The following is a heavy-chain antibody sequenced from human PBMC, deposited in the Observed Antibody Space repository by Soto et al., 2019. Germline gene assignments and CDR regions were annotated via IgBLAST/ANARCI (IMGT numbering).Heavy chain of an antibody. J-gene: IGHJ6*02. CDR2: IIPILGIA. Sequence: SVKVSCKASGGTFSSYTISWVRQAPGQGLEWMGRIIPILGIANYAQKFQGRVTITRDTSASTAYMELSSLRSEDTAVYYCARDPSYYGMDVWGQGTTVTVSS. V-gene: IGHV1-69*04. CDR3: ARDPSYYGMDV. CDR1: GGTFSSYT.